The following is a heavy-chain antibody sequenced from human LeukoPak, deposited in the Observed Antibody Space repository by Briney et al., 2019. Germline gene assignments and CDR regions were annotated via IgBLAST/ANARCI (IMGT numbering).Heavy chain of an antibody. CDR2: IYYSGST. CDR1: GGSISSSSYY. D-gene: IGHD6-19*01. Sequence: SETLSLTCTVSGGSISSSSYYWGWIRQPPGKGLEWIGSIYYSGSTYYNPSLKSRVTISVDTSKNQFSLKLSSVTAADTAVCYCAREGDSSGWYFGYWGQGTLVTVSS. V-gene: IGHV4-39*07. J-gene: IGHJ4*02. CDR3: AREGDSSGWYFGY.